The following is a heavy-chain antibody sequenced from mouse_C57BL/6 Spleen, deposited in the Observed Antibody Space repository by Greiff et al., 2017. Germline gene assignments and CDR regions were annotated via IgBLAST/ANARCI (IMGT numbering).Heavy chain of an antibody. Sequence: EVKLVESEGGLVQPGSSMKLSCTASGFTFSDYYMAWVRQVPEKGLEWVANINYDGSSTYYVDSLKSRFIISGDNAKNMLYLQMSCLKSEDTATYYCARYGGKWYLDVWGTGTTVTVSS. D-gene: IGHD1-1*01. V-gene: IGHV5-16*01. CDR2: INYDGSST. J-gene: IGHJ1*03. CDR3: ARYGGKWYLDV. CDR1: GFTFSDYY.